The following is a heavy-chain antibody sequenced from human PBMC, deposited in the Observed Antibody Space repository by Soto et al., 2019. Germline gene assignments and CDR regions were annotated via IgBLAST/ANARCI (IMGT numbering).Heavy chain of an antibody. D-gene: IGHD6-13*01. CDR1: GFTFSSYS. Sequence: EVQLVESGGGLVQPGGSLRLSCAASGFTFSSYSMNWVRQAPGKGLEWVSYISSSSITIYYADSVKDRFTISRDNAKKSLYLQMNSLRDEDTAVYYCTRDTALPGIAPNNWFDPWGQGTLVTVSS. J-gene: IGHJ5*02. V-gene: IGHV3-48*02. CDR2: ISSSSITI. CDR3: TRDTALPGIAPNNWFDP.